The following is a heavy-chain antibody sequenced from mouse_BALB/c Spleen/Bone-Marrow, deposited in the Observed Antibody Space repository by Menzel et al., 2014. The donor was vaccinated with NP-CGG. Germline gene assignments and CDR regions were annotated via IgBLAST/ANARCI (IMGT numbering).Heavy chain of an antibody. CDR1: GYTFTSYY. CDR3: TREGDSPFAY. Sequence: VQGVESGAELVKPGASVRLSCKASGYTFTSYYMYWVKQRPGQGLEWIGEINPSNGGTNFNEKFKSKATLTVDKSSSTAYMQLSSLTSEDSAVYYRTREGDSPFAYWGQGTLVTVPA. D-gene: IGHD2-13*01. J-gene: IGHJ3*01. V-gene: IGHV1S81*02. CDR2: INPSNGGT.